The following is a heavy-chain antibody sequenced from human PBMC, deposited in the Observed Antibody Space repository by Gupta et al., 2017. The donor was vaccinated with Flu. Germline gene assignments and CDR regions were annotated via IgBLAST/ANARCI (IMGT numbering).Heavy chain of an antibody. V-gene: IGHV3-7*01. J-gene: IGHJ6*02. CDR1: FTFSSYW. CDR3: ATDKGYFTMDV. Sequence: FTFSSYWMNWVRQAPGKGLEWVGNIKEDGSEKNYGGSVKGRFTISRDNAKNALYLQMNSLRADDTAVYYCATDKGYFTMDVWGQGTTVTVSS. D-gene: IGHD5-18*01. CDR2: IKEDGSEK.